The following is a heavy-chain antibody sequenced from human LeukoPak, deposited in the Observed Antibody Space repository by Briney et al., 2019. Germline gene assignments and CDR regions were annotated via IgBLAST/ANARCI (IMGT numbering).Heavy chain of an antibody. CDR2: IYYSGST. V-gene: IGHV4-39*01. CDR3: ARVQGDYASRDYWFDP. D-gene: IGHD3-10*01. CDR1: RGSIISGDHY. Sequence: SETLSLTCTVSRGSIISGDHYWGWIRQSPGKGPEWIGSIYYSGSTLYNPYLESRVTIFVDTAKNQFSLNLTSVTASDTSIYYCARVQGDYASRDYWFDPWGQGTLVTVSA. J-gene: IGHJ5*02.